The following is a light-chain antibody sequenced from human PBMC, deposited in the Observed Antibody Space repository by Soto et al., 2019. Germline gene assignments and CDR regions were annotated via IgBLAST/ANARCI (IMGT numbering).Light chain of an antibody. J-gene: IGKJ4*01. CDR3: QQYDRSPLT. V-gene: IGKV3-20*01. CDR1: QSVSSNY. Sequence: EIVLTQSPGTLSLSPGERATLSCRASQSVSSNYLAWYQQKPGQAPRLLIYGASSRDTGIPDRFSGSGSGTDFTLTISRLEPEDFAVYYCQQYDRSPLTFGGGTKVEIK. CDR2: GAS.